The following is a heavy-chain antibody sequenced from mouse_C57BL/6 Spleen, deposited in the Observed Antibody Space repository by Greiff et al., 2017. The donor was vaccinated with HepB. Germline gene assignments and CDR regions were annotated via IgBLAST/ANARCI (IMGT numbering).Heavy chain of an antibody. Sequence: VQLQESGAELARPGASVKLSCKASGYTFTSYGISWVKQRTGQGLEWIGKIYPRSGNTYYNEKFKGKATMTADKSSSTAYIELRSLTSEDSAVYFCAREEGYDYDVEFYAMDYWGQGTSVTVSS. CDR2: IYPRSGNT. V-gene: IGHV1-81*01. CDR1: GYTFTSYG. J-gene: IGHJ4*01. CDR3: AREEGYDYDVEFYAMDY. D-gene: IGHD2-4*01.